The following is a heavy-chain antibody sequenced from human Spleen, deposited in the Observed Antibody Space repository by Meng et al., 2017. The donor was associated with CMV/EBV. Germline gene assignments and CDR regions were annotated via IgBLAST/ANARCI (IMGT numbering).Heavy chain of an antibody. CDR3: TSGTTISGF. CDR1: GFTFADYA. D-gene: IGHD3-3*01. CDR2: IRSRSYGGTA. J-gene: IGHJ4*02. V-gene: IGHV3-49*04. Sequence: LSCTASGFTFADYAMSWVRQAPGRGLEWVGFIRSRSYGGTAEYAASVKGRFTISRDDSKSIAYLQMRSLETDDTAVYYCTSGTTISGFWGQGVLVTVSS.